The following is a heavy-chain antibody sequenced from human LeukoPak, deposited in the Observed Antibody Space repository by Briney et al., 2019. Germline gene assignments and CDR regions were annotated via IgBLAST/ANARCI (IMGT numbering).Heavy chain of an antibody. D-gene: IGHD1-14*01. J-gene: IGHJ6*03. Sequence: PSETLSLTCTVSGGSISSYYWSWIRQPPGKGLEWIGYINYSGSTNYNPSLKSRVTMSVDTSKNQFSLKLSSVTAADTAVYYCASAIAEDFYYYYMDVWGKGTTVTVSS. V-gene: IGHV4-59*01. CDR1: GGSISSYY. CDR2: INYSGST. CDR3: ASAIAEDFYYYYMDV.